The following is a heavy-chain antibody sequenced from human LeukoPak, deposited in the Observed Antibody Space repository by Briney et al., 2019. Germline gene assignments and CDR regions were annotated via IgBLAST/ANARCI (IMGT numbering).Heavy chain of an antibody. V-gene: IGHV3-23*01. J-gene: IGHJ4*02. CDR3: AKVGRSWDNDY. CDR1: RFTFGSYA. Sequence: GGSLRLSCAAYRFTFGSYAMSWVRQAPGKGLEWVSAISGSGGSTYYADSVKGRFTISRDNSKNTLYLQMNSLSAEDTAVYYCAKVGRSWDNDYWGQGTLVTVSS. CDR2: ISGSGGST. D-gene: IGHD6-13*01.